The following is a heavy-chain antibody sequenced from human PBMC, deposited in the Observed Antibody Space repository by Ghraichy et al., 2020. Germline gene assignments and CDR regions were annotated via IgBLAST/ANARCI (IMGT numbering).Heavy chain of an antibody. J-gene: IGHJ4*02. CDR3: AREGYYVGSGSSDY. D-gene: IGHD3-10*01. CDR1: GYTFTTYA. V-gene: IGHV1-3*01. CDR2: INAGDGNT. Sequence: ASVKVSCKASGYTFTTYAMHWVRQAPGQRLEWMGWINAGDGNTKYPQKFQGRVTFTSDTSASTAYMELSSLRSEDTAVYYCAREGYYVGSGSSDYWGQGTLVTVSS.